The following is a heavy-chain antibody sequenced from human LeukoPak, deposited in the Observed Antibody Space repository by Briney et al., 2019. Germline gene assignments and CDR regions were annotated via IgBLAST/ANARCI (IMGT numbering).Heavy chain of an antibody. J-gene: IGHJ4*02. D-gene: IGHD5-12*01. Sequence: GGSLRLSCAASGFTFSDYWMSWVRQAPGKGLEWVSYISNSGNSIYYADSVKGRFTIFRDNTKNFLYLQMSSLRSEDTALYHCARRYSYGSYYFDYWGQGTQVTVSS. CDR2: ISNSGNSI. CDR1: GFTFSDYW. V-gene: IGHV3-11*01. CDR3: ARRYSYGSYYFDY.